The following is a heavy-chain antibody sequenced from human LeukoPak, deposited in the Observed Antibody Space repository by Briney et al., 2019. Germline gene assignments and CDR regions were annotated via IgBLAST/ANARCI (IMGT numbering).Heavy chain of an antibody. CDR3: ASAYYDILGGHFDY. J-gene: IGHJ4*02. V-gene: IGHV4-39*07. CDR1: YGSISDISYY. CDR2: IYYSGRT. Sequence: SETLSLTCTVSYGSISDISYYWGWIRQPPGKGLGWIGSIYYSGRTYYNSSLKSRVTISVDTSKNQFSLKVTSVTAADTAVYYCASAYYDILGGHFDYWGQGTLVTVSS. D-gene: IGHD3-9*01.